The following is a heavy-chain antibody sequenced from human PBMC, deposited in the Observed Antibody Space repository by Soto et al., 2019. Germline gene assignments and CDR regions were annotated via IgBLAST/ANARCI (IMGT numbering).Heavy chain of an antibody. V-gene: IGHV1-69*13. Sequence: SVKVSCKASGGTFSSYAISWVRQAPGQGLEWMGGIIPIFGTANYAQKFQGRVTITADESTSTAYMELSSLRSEDTAVYYCARSGGEYDFWSGYRSGWFDPWGQGTLVTVSS. CDR2: IIPIFGTA. J-gene: IGHJ5*02. D-gene: IGHD3-3*01. CDR3: ARSGGEYDFWSGYRSGWFDP. CDR1: GGTFSSYA.